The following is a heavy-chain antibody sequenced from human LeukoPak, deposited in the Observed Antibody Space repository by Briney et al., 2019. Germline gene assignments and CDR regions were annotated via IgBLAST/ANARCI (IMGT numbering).Heavy chain of an antibody. CDR2: MNPNSGNT. CDR3: ARSLSVGRNFDWISKKFDNWFDP. V-gene: IGHV1-8*01. Sequence: ASVKVSCKASGHNFTTYDINWVRQATGQGLEWMGWMNPNSGNTGYAQKFQGRVTMTRNTSISTVYMELSSLTSEDTAVYYCARSLSVGRNFDWISKKFDNWFDPWGQGTLVTASS. D-gene: IGHD3-9*01. CDR1: GHNFTTYD. J-gene: IGHJ5*02.